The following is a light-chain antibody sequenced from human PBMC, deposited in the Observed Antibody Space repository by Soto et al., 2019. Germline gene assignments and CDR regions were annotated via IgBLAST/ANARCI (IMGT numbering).Light chain of an antibody. J-gene: IGLJ2*01. V-gene: IGLV1-40*01. CDR1: SSNIGAVYD. Sequence: QSVLTQPPSVSGAPGQRVTISCTGSSSNIGAVYDVHWYQQLPGTAPKLLMYGNTNRPSGVPDRFSGSKSGTSASLAITGLQAEDEADYYCQSYDSRLSGVIFGGGTKLTVL. CDR3: QSYDSRLSGVI. CDR2: GNT.